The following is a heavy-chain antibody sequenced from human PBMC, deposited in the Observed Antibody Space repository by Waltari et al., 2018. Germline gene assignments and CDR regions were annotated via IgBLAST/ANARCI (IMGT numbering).Heavy chain of an antibody. V-gene: IGHV3-7*03. J-gene: IGHJ6*02. D-gene: IGHD3-16*01. CDR2: IKQDGSEK. CDR1: GFTFSTSY. Sequence: EVQLVESGGGLVQPGGSLRLSCAASGFTFSTSYMSWARQAPGKGPEWVANIKQDGSEKYYVDSGKGRFTVSRDNAKNSLYLEMNSLRGEDTAVYYCASLAFGGVKGMDVWGQGTTVTVTS. CDR3: ASLAFGGVKGMDV.